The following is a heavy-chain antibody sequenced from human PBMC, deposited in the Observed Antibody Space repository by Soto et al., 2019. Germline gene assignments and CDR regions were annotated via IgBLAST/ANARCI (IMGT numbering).Heavy chain of an antibody. CDR3: AKEGEYSGGWENVDY. D-gene: IGHD6-19*01. Sequence: EVQLLESGGGLVQPGGSLRLSCAASGFTFSSYAMSWVRQAPGKGLEWVSAISGSGVSTYYADSVKGRFTISRDNSKDTQYLQMNSLRAEDTAVYYCAKEGEYSGGWENVDYWGQGTLVTVSS. CDR1: GFTFSSYA. J-gene: IGHJ4*02. V-gene: IGHV3-23*01. CDR2: ISGSGVST.